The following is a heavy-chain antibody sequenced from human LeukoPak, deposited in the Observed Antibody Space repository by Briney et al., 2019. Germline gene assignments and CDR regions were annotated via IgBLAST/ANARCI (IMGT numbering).Heavy chain of an antibody. Sequence: SETLSLTCTVSGCSISSSSYYWGWIRQPPGKGLEWFGSIYYSGSTYYNPSLKSRVTISVDTSKNQFSLKLSSVTAADTAVNYCARHSNYYGSGSYYPRADAFDIWGQGTMVTVSS. V-gene: IGHV4-39*01. J-gene: IGHJ3*02. D-gene: IGHD3-10*01. CDR3: ARHSNYYGSGSYYPRADAFDI. CDR1: GCSISSSSYY. CDR2: IYYSGST.